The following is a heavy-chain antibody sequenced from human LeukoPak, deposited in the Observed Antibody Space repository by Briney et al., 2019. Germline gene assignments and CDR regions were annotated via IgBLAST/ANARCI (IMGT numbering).Heavy chain of an antibody. CDR2: ISGSNSYI. V-gene: IGHV3-21*04. CDR1: GFTFNSYS. Sequence: GGSLRLSCAASGFTFNSYSMNWVRQAPGKGLEGVSSISGSNSYIYYADSMKGLFTISRDNAKNSLYLQMNSLRAEDTALYYCAKDIESIPSSGAQRSAYYYYYMDVWGKGTTVTVSS. D-gene: IGHD6-25*01. CDR3: AKDIESIPSSGAQRSAYYYYYMDV. J-gene: IGHJ6*03.